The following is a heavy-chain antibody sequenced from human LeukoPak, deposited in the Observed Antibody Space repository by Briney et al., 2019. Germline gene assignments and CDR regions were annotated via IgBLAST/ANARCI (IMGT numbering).Heavy chain of an antibody. D-gene: IGHD3-10*01. J-gene: IGHJ4*02. CDR2: ISSSSSYI. V-gene: IGHV3-21*01. CDR1: GFTFSSYS. CDR3: ARDYGSGSSDY. Sequence: GRSLRLSCAASGFTFSSYSMNWVRQAPGKGLEWVSSISSSSSYIYYADSVKGRFTISRDNAKNSLYLQMNSLRAEDAAMYYCARDYGSGSSDYWGQGTLVTVSS.